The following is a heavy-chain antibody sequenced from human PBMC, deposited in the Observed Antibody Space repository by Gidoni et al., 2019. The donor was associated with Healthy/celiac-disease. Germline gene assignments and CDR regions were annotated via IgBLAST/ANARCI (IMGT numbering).Heavy chain of an antibody. CDR2: IYHSGST. CDR3: ASLSGNGYDWGGLDY. D-gene: IGHD5-12*01. J-gene: IGHJ4*02. V-gene: IGHV4-4*02. CDR1: GGPISSSNW. Sequence: QVQLQESGPGLVKPSGTLSLTCAVSGGPISSSNWWSWVRQPPGKGLEWIGEIYHSGSTNYNPSLKSRVTISVDKSKNQFSLKLSSVTAADTAVYYCASLSGNGYDWGGLDYWGQGTLVTVSS.